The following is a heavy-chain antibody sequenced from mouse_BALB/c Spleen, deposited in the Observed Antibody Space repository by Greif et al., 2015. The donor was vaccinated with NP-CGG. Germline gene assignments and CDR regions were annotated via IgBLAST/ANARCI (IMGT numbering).Heavy chain of an antibody. CDR2: ISDGGSYT. Sequence: EVKLMESGGGLVKPGGSLKLSCAASGFTFSDYYMYWVRQTPEKRLEWVATISDGGSYTYYPDSVKGRFTISRDNAKNNLYLQMSSLESEDTAMYYCASMDYWGQGTSVTVSS. V-gene: IGHV5-4*02. J-gene: IGHJ4*01. CDR3: ASMDY. CDR1: GFTFSDYY.